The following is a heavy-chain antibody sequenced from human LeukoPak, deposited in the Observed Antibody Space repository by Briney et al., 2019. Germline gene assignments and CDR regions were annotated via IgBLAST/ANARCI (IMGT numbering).Heavy chain of an antibody. CDR3: AKDGGPSSSGSQFFNY. CDR1: GFTFGTYA. CDR2: ISYDGSNK. Sequence: GGSLRLSCAASGFTFGTYAMHWVRQAPGKGLEWVTVISYDGSNKCYADSVKGRFTISRDNSKNTQYLQMDSLRVEDTAVYYCAKDGGPSSSGSQFFNYWGQGALVTVSS. D-gene: IGHD1-26*01. V-gene: IGHV3-30*04. J-gene: IGHJ4*02.